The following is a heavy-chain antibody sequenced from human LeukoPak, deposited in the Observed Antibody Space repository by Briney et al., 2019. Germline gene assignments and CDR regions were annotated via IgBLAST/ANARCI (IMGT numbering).Heavy chain of an antibody. D-gene: IGHD2-2*01. CDR1: GFIFSSYW. J-gene: IGHJ6*04. Sequence: GGSLRLSCAASGFIFSSYWMSWVRQAPGKGLEWVANIKEDGSEKYYVDSVKGRFTISRDNAKNSLYLQTNSLRAEDTAVYYCARRALRYCSSTSCPAQNYGVDVWGKGTTVTVSS. V-gene: IGHV3-7*03. CDR2: IKEDGSEK. CDR3: ARRALRYCSSTSCPAQNYGVDV.